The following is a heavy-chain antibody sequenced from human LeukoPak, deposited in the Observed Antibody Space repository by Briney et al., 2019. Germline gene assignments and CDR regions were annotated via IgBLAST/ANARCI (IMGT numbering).Heavy chain of an antibody. CDR2: IYTSGST. V-gene: IGHV4-61*02. J-gene: IGHJ4*02. CDR3: ARGSDRGYSYGLLGY. Sequence: SQTLSLTCTVSGDSISSGSYYWSWIRQPAGKGLEWIGRIYTSGSTNYNPSLKSRVTISVDTSKNQFSLKLSSVTAADTAVYYCARGSDRGYSYGLLGYWGQGTLVTVSS. CDR1: GDSISSGSYY. D-gene: IGHD5-18*01.